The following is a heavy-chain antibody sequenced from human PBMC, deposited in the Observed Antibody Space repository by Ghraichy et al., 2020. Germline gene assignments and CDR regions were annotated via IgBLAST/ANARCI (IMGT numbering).Heavy chain of an antibody. J-gene: IGHJ5*02. Sequence: SETLSLTCTVSGGSISSYYWSWIRQPPGKGLEWIGYIYYSGSTNYNPSLKSRVTISVDTSKNQFSLKLSSVTAADTAVYYCARRADGSGSLNWFDPWGQGTLVTVSS. CDR3: ARRADGSGSLNWFDP. CDR2: IYYSGST. CDR1: GGSISSYY. D-gene: IGHD3-10*01. V-gene: IGHV4-59*08.